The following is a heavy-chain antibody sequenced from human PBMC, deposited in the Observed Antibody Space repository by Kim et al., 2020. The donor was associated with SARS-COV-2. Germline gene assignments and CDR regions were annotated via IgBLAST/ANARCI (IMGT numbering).Heavy chain of an antibody. V-gene: IGHV4-61*02. CDR3: ARAVAGIAVSQGGWYFDL. J-gene: IGHJ2*01. D-gene: IGHD6-19*01. Sequence: SETLSLTCTVSGGSISSGSYYWSWIRQPAGKGLEWIGRIYTSGSTNYNPSLKSRVTISVDTSKNQFSLKLSSVTAADTAVYYCARAVAGIAVSQGGWYFDLWGRGTLVTVSS. CDR1: GGSISSGSYY. CDR2: IYTSGST.